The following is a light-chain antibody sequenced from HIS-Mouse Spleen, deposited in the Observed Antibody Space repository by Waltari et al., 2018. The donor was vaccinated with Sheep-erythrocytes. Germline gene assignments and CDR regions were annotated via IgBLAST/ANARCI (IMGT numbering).Light chain of an antibody. J-gene: IGLJ3*02. CDR2: EVS. CDR3: SSYTSSSTWV. Sequence: QSALTQPASLSGSPGRAITISCTGTSSDVGGYNYVSWYQQHPGKATKLMIYEVSNRPSAVSNRFSGSKYGKTASLTISGRQAEDEADYYCSSYTSSSTWVFGGGTKLTVL. CDR1: SSDVGGYNY. V-gene: IGLV2-14*01.